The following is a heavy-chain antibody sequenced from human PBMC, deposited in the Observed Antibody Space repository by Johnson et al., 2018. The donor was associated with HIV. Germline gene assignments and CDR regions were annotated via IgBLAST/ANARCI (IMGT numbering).Heavy chain of an antibody. CDR3: AKSGLFVLVIYAPDVFDF. CDR2: ISSDGSNK. V-gene: IGHV3-30*18. D-gene: IGHD2-8*02. Sequence: QVQLVESGGGVVQPGRSLRLSCAASGFSFSNYAMDWVRQAPGKGLEWVAVISSDGSNKYYADSVKGRFTISRDNSNNTLYLQMNSLRAEDTAVYYCAKSGLFVLVIYAPDVFDFWGQGTMVTVSS. CDR1: GFSFSNYA. J-gene: IGHJ3*01.